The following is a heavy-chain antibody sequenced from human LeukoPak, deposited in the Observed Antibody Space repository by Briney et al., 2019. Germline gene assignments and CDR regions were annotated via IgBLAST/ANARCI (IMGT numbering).Heavy chain of an antibody. CDR2: FDPEDGET. Sequence: ASVKLSCKVSGYTLTELSMHWVRQAPGKGLEWMGGFDPEDGETIYAQKFQGRVTMTQDTSTDTAYMELSSLRSEETAVYYCATDLIGIPRAFDIWGQGTMVTVSS. J-gene: IGHJ3*02. D-gene: IGHD5-18*01. CDR1: GYTLTELS. CDR3: ATDLIGIPRAFDI. V-gene: IGHV1-24*01.